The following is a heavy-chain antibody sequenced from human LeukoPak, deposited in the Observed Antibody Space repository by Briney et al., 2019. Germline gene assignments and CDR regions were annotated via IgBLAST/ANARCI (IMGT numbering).Heavy chain of an antibody. Sequence: PSETLSLTCTASGGSISSYYWSWIRQPPGKGLEWIGYIYYSGNTSYNPSLKSRVTISVDTSKNQFSLKLSSVTAADTAVYYCARSGALTGYLYWGQGTLVTVSS. J-gene: IGHJ4*02. CDR3: ARSGALTGYLY. D-gene: IGHD3-9*01. CDR2: IYYSGNT. V-gene: IGHV4-59*01. CDR1: GGSISSYY.